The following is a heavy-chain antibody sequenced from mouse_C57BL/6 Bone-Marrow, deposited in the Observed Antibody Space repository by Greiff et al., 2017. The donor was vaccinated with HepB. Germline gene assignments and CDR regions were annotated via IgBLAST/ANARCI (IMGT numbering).Heavy chain of an antibody. Sequence: EVMLVESGEGLVKPGGSLKLSCAASGFTFSSYAMSWVRQTPEKRLEWVAYISSGGDYIYYADTVKGRFTISRDNARNTLYLQMSSLKSEDTAMYYCTRDTNYGNYPYWYFDVWGTGTTVTVSS. CDR3: TRDTNYGNYPYWYFDV. J-gene: IGHJ1*03. V-gene: IGHV5-9-1*02. CDR2: ISSGGDYI. D-gene: IGHD2-1*01. CDR1: GFTFSSYA.